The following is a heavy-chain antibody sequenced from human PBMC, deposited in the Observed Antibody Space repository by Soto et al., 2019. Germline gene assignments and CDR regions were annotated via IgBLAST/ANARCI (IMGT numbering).Heavy chain of an antibody. CDR3: ARRLGGGGDYYYGMDV. J-gene: IGHJ6*02. Sequence: QVQLEQSGAEVKKPGASVKVSCKASGYTFTEYYIHWVRQAPEQGLVWMGWINPNSGGTNYAQKFQGWVALTSDTSISTAYMELSSPKSDDTAVYYCARRLGGGGDYYYGMDVWGQGTTVTVSS. CDR2: INPNSGGT. V-gene: IGHV1-2*04. CDR1: GYTFTEYY. D-gene: IGHD3-16*01.